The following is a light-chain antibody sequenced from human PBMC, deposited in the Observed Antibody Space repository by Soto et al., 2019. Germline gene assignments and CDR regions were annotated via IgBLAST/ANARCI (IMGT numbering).Light chain of an antibody. Sequence: EIVVTQSPATLSVSPGERATLSCRASQSVRSDLAWYQQKPGQPPRLLIYGASTRATGIPARFSGSGSETEFSLTISSLQSEDFAVYYCQQYHYWWAFGQGTKVEIK. CDR3: QQYHYWWA. J-gene: IGKJ1*01. V-gene: IGKV3-15*01. CDR1: QSVRSD. CDR2: GAS.